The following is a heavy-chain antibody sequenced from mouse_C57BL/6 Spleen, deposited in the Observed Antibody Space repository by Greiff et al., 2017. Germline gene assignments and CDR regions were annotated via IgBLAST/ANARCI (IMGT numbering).Heavy chain of an antibody. CDR1: GYTFTSYW. D-gene: IGHD2-5*01. J-gene: IGHJ1*03. CDR2: IDPNSGGT. CDR3: ARGAYYSNYDYWYFDV. Sequence: VKLQQPGAELVKPGASVKLSCKASGYTFTSYWMHWVKQRPGRGLEWIGRIDPNSGGTKYNEKFKSKATLTVDKPSSTAYMQLSSLTSEDSAVYYCARGAYYSNYDYWYFDVWGTGTTVTVSS. V-gene: IGHV1-72*01.